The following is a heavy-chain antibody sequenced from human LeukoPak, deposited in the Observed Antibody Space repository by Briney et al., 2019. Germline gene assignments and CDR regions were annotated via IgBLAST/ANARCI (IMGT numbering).Heavy chain of an antibody. CDR1: GFTFRSYW. V-gene: IGHV3-7*04. CDR3: ARDLGYYRADY. D-gene: IGHD1-26*01. Sequence: GGSLRLSCAASGFTFRSYWMSWVRQAPGKGLEWVANIKGDGSDNHYVDSVRGRFTISRDNAKNSLYLQMNSLGAEDTAVYYCARDLGYYRADYWGLGTLVTVSS. J-gene: IGHJ4*02. CDR2: IKGDGSDN.